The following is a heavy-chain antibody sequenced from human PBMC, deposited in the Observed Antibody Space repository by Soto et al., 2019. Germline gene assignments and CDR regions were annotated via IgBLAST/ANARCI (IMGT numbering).Heavy chain of an antibody. J-gene: IGHJ6*02. D-gene: IGHD6-19*01. CDR3: ARERFIAVAVTGGGLYYGMDV. Sequence: ASVKVSCKASGYTFTSYGISWVRQAPGQGLEWMGWISAYNGNTNYAKKSQGRVTMTTDTCTSTAYRELRSLRSDDTAVYYCARERFIAVAVTGGGLYYGMDVWGQGTTVTVSS. CDR2: ISAYNGNT. V-gene: IGHV1-18*01. CDR1: GYTFTSYG.